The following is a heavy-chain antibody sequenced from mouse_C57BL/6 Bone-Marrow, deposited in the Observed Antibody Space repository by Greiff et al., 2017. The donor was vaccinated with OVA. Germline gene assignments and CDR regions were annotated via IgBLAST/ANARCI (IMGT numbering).Heavy chain of an antibody. CDR3: ARRLPAD. CDR2: ISSGGSYT. CDR1: GFTFSSYG. Sequence: EVQLVESGGDLVKPGGSLKLSCAASGFTFSSYGMSWVRQTPDKRLEWVATISSGGSYTYYPDSVKGRFTISRDNAKNTLYLQMSSLKAEDTAMYYCARRLPADWGQGTLVTVSA. V-gene: IGHV5-6*01. J-gene: IGHJ3*01.